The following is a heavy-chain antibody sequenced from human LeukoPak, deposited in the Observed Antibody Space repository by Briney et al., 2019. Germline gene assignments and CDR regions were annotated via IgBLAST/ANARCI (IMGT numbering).Heavy chain of an antibody. CDR1: GGSFSGYY. CDR2: INHSGST. J-gene: IGHJ4*02. V-gene: IGHV4-34*01. CDR3: ARGRGEMATITLDY. D-gene: IGHD5-24*01. Sequence: PSETLSLTCAVYGGSFSGYYWSWIRQPPGKGLEWIGEINHSGSTNYNPSLKSRVTISADTSKNQFSLKLSSVTAADTAVYYCARGRGEMATITLDYWGQGTLVTVSS.